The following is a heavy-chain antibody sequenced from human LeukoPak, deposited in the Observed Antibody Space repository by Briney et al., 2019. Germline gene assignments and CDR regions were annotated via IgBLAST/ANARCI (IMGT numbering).Heavy chain of an antibody. CDR1: GFTFTTYW. D-gene: IGHD3-22*01. CDR3: AREQGTHYYDSNGSYSRSGAFDM. V-gene: IGHV3-48*04. J-gene: IGHJ3*02. Sequence: GGSLRLSCAASGFTFTTYWMGWVRQAPGKGLEWVSYISSSGSTTYYADSVKGRFTISRDNARNSLSLQMNSLRAEDTAVYYCAREQGTHYYDSNGSYSRSGAFDMWGQGTMVTVSS. CDR2: ISSSGSTT.